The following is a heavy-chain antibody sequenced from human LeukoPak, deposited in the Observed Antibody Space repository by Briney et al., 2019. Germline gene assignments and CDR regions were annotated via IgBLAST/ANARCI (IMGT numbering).Heavy chain of an antibody. CDR2: INPNSGDT. D-gene: IGHD3-3*01. CDR3: ARDQDTIFGVATAFDF. Sequence: ASVKVSCKASGYTFIGYYMHWLRQAPGQGLEWIGWINPNSGDTHSAPRFQGRVTMTRDTSLSTASMELSTLTSDDTAVYYCARDQDTIFGVATAFDFWGQGTLVTVSS. V-gene: IGHV1-2*02. CDR1: GYTFIGYY. J-gene: IGHJ4*02.